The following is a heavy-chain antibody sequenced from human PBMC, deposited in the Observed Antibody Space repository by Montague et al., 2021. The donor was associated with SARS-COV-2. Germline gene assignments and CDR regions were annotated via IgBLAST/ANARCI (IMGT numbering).Heavy chain of an antibody. CDR3: ARGRPVQGSFRHFDSISSGALDI. V-gene: IGHV4-34*01. Sequence: SETLSLTCAVSRWSFSHYYWTWIRQSPGKGLDWIGEINQVGAPNYTPSLKSRVTISLDTSKKQISLKLNSVTVADTAVFFCARGRPVQGSFRHFDSISSGALDIWAQGSVVIVSS. CDR2: INQVGAP. J-gene: IGHJ3*02. D-gene: IGHD3-9*01. CDR1: RWSFSHYY.